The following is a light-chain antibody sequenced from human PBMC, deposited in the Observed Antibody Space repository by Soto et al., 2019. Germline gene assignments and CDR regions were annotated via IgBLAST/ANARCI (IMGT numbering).Light chain of an antibody. Sequence: SALPQPASVSGSPGQSITVSCTGASSDVGAYNLVSWYQQHPGKAPRLIIYEGTKRPSGISHRFSGSKSDNTASLTISGLRAEDEADYYCGSWDSSLSAYVFGTGTKVTVL. CDR1: SSDVGAYNL. J-gene: IGLJ1*01. CDR3: GSWDSSLSAYV. V-gene: IGLV2-23*01. CDR2: EGT.